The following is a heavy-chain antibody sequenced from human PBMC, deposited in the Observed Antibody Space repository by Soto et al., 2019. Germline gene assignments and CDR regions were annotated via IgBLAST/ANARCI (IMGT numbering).Heavy chain of an antibody. D-gene: IGHD6-19*01. Sequence: GGSLRLSCAASGFTLSSDSMHWVRQAPGKGLEWVSVISYDGNKKLYGDSVKGRFSISRDTSKNTVYLQMNSLRPEDTAVYYCARSIAVTSLDYWGQGTLVTVS. CDR2: ISYDGNKK. CDR3: ARSIAVTSLDY. J-gene: IGHJ4*02. V-gene: IGHV3-30-3*01. CDR1: GFTLSSDS.